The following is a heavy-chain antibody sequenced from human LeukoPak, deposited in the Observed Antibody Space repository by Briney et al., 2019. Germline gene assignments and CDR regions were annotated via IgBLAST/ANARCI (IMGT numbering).Heavy chain of an antibody. CDR1: GGSISSDY. CDR3: ARDRGRYPYYFDY. V-gene: IGHV4-4*07. D-gene: IGHD1-26*01. Sequence: SETLSLTCTVAGGSISSDYWSWIRQPAGKGLEWIGRIYTSGSTNYNPSLKSRVTISVDKSKNQFSLKLSSVTAADTAVYYCARDRGRYPYYFDYWGQGTLVTVSS. J-gene: IGHJ4*02. CDR2: IYTSGST.